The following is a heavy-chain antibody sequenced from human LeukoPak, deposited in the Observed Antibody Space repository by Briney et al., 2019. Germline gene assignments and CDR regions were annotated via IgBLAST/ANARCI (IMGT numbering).Heavy chain of an antibody. CDR3: ATGASTAMRGLDV. CDR1: GDSLTDLS. J-gene: IGHJ6*02. D-gene: IGHD2-2*01. Sequence: ASVKVSCKVSGDSLTDLSIHWVRQAPGKGLEWMGGSDLEDGETVYAQKFEDRLIVTEDTSTGTAYMELRSLTSEDTALYYCATGASTAMRGLDVWGQGTTATVSS. V-gene: IGHV1-24*01. CDR2: SDLEDGET.